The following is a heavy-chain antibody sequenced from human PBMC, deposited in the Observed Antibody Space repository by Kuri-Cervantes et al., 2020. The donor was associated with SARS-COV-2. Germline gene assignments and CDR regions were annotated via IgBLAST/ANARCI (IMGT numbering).Heavy chain of an antibody. J-gene: IGHJ4*02. V-gene: IGHV4-59*01. CDR1: GGSISSYY. CDR3: AKAQRRIGYYDSSGYYLDY. D-gene: IGHD3-22*01. CDR2: IYYSGST. Sequence: SETLSLTCTVSGGSISSYYWSWIRQPPGKGLEWIGYIYYSGSTNYNPSLKSRVTISVDTSKNQFSLKLSSVTAADTAVYYCAKAQRRIGYYDSSGYYLDYWGQGTLVTVSS.